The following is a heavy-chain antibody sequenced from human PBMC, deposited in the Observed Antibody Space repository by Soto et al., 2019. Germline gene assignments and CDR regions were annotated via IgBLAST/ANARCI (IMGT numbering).Heavy chain of an antibody. D-gene: IGHD6-6*01. CDR3: TGDIAIRPGPSYCYFGMDV. V-gene: IGHV5-51*01. CDR1: GYSFTSYW. J-gene: IGHJ6*02. CDR2: IYPGDSDT. Sequence: PGESLKISCKGSGYSFTSYWIGWVRQMPGKGLEWMGIIYPGDSDTRYSPSFQGQVTISADQSISTAYLQWSSLKASDTAMYYCTGDIAIRPGPSYCYFGMDVWAQGTTVTVSS.